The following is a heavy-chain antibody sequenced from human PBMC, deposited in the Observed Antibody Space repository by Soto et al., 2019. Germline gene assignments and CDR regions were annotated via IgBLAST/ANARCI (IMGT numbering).Heavy chain of an antibody. V-gene: IGHV3-30*18. CDR3: AKQYCSGGSCYPDPSDYYGMDV. J-gene: IGHJ6*02. CDR2: ISYDGSNK. CDR1: GFTFSSYG. D-gene: IGHD2-15*01. Sequence: QVQLVESGGGVVQPGRSLRLSCAASGFTFSSYGMHWVRQAPGKGLEWVAVISYDGSNKYYADSVKGRFTISRDNSKNTLYLQMNSLRAEDTAVYYCAKQYCSGGSCYPDPSDYYGMDVWGQGTTVTVSS.